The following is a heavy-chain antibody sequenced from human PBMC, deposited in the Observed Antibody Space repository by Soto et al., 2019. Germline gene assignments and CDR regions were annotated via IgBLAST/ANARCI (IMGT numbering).Heavy chain of an antibody. J-gene: IGHJ6*02. V-gene: IGHV4-34*01. D-gene: IGHD6-13*01. Sequence: SETLSLTCAVYGGSFSGYYWSWIRQPPGKGLEWIGEINHSGSTNYNPSLKSRVTISVDTSKNQFSLKLSSVTAADTAVYYCARFRKGSSWYIGRLPDYYYYGMDVWGQGTTVTVS. CDR3: ARFRKGSSWYIGRLPDYYYYGMDV. CDR1: GGSFSGYY. CDR2: INHSGST.